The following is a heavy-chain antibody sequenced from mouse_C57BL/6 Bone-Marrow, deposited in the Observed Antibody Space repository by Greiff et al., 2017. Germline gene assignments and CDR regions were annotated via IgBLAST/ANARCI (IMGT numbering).Heavy chain of an antibody. CDR2: ISSGSSTI. V-gene: IGHV5-17*01. J-gene: IGHJ2*01. CDR1: GFTFSDYG. Sequence: EVKLVESGGGLVKPGGSLTLSCAASGFTFSDYGMHWVRQAPEKGLEWVAYISSGSSTIYYADTVKGRFTISRDNAKNTLFLQMTSLRSEDTSMYYCARRKGLDYWGQGTTLTVSA. CDR3: ARRKGLDY.